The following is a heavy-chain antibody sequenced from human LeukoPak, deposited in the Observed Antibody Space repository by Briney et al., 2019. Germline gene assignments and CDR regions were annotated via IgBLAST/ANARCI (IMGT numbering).Heavy chain of an antibody. D-gene: IGHD2-8*01. CDR1: GYTFTSYD. CDR2: MNPNSGNT. V-gene: IGHV1-8*01. CDR3: VRGKQNIVLRFYYMDV. J-gene: IGHJ6*03. Sequence: GASVKVSCKASGYTFTSYDINWVREATGQGLEWMGWMNPNSGNTGYAQKFQGRVTMTRNTSISTAYMELSGLRSEDTAVYYCVRGKQNIVLRFYYMDVWGKGTTVTVSS.